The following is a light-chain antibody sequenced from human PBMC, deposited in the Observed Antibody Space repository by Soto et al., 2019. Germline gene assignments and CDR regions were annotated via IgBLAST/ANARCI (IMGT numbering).Light chain of an antibody. V-gene: IGLV1-40*01. Sequence: QSVLTQPPSVSGAPGQRVTVSCTGGSSNIGAGYDVHWYQQLPGTAPKLLIYDNTNRPSGGPDRFSGSKSGTSASLAITGLQAEDEADYYCQSYDSSLSAVVFGGGTKLTVL. CDR2: DNT. CDR1: SSNIGAGYD. J-gene: IGLJ2*01. CDR3: QSYDSSLSAVV.